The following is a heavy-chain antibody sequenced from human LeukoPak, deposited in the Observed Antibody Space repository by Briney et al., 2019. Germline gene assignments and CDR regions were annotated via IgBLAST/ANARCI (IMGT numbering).Heavy chain of an antibody. CDR1: GFTFSSYA. J-gene: IGHJ4*02. Sequence: GGSLRLSCAASGFTFSSYAMAWVRQAPGKGLEWVSAISGSGGSTYYADSVKGRFTISRDNSKNTLYLQMNSLRAEDTAVYYCANPCVWGSYRRPVNFDYWGQGTLVTVSS. V-gene: IGHV3-23*01. CDR3: ANPCVWGSYRRPVNFDY. CDR2: ISGSGGST. D-gene: IGHD3-16*02.